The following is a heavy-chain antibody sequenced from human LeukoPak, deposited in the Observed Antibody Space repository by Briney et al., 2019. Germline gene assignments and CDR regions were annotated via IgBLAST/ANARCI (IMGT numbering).Heavy chain of an antibody. Sequence: GESLKISCKASGYSFTGYWLGWVRQMPGKGLEWMGIIYPGDSDTRYSPSFQGQVTISAAKSISTVYLQWIRLKASDTATYYCARRSSGWYQDYWGQGTLVTVSS. CDR2: IYPGDSDT. D-gene: IGHD6-19*01. V-gene: IGHV5-51*01. CDR3: ARRSSGWYQDY. J-gene: IGHJ4*02. CDR1: GYSFTGYW.